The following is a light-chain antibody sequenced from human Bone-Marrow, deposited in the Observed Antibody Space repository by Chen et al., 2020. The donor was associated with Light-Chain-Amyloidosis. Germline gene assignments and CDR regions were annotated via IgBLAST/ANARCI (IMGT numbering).Light chain of an antibody. CDR1: SSNIGAGYD. CDR2: GDN. V-gene: IGLV1-40*01. CDR3: QSYDSSLRGSVV. J-gene: IGLJ2*01. Sequence: QSVLTQPPSVSGAPGQKVTISCIGDSSNIGAGYDVLWYQQHPGKAPKIRIYGDNYRPSGVPERFSGSTSGTSDSLDISALLTDDEAEYYCQSYDSSLRGSVVFGGGTKLTVL.